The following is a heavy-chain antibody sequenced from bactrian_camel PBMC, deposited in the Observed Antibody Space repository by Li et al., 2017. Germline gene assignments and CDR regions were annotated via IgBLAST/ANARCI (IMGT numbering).Heavy chain of an antibody. J-gene: IGHJ4*01. V-gene: IGHV3S53*01. CDR3: AAAGPICDGRDTIATIRPPPEAY. CDR2: TDSNGSP. D-gene: IGHD4*01. CDR1: GYTYSYDSYC. Sequence: HVQLVESGGGSVQAGGSLRLSCVASGYTYSYDSYCMGWFRQAPGKEREAVATTDSNGSPTYAASVKGRFTISQDNADDTLYLQMNSLKPEDTAMYYCAAAGPICDGRDTIATIRPPPEAYYGLGTQVTVS.